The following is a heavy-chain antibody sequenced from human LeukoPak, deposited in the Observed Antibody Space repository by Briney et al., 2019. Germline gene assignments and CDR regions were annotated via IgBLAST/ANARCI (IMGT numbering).Heavy chain of an antibody. J-gene: IGHJ5*02. CDR3: ARGSPIAAAAWFDP. D-gene: IGHD6-13*01. Sequence: GGSLRLSCAASGFTFNSYAIHWVRQAPGRGLEWVAVISYDGSTKYYADSVKGRFTISRDNSKNTLYLQMNSLRAEDTAVYYCARGSPIAAAAWFDPWGQGTLVTVSS. CDR2: ISYDGSTK. V-gene: IGHV3-30-3*01. CDR1: GFTFNSYA.